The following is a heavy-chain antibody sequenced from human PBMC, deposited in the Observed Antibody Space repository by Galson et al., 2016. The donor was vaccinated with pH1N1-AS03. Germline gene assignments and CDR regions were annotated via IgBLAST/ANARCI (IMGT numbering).Heavy chain of an antibody. J-gene: IGHJ5*02. Sequence: LSLTCSVSGASVSHYASYWGWIRQAPGKGLEWIATVSARGTTYHNPSLDSRLTISLGTSKNHFSLTLTSVTAADTAMYYCARDRRDCSGGSCSQDGWFDPWGQGTLVVVSS. D-gene: IGHD2-15*01. CDR3: ARDRRDCSGGSCSQDGWFDP. V-gene: IGHV4-39*07. CDR2: VSARGTT. CDR1: GASVSHYASY.